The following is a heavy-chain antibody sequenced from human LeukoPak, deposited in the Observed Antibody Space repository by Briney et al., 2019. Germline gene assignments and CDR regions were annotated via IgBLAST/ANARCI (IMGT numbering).Heavy chain of an antibody. D-gene: IGHD3-10*01. CDR3: AASSGTTNFDN. CDR2: IYYSGST. Sequence: SETLSLTCTVSGGSISSYYWSWIRQPPGKGLEWIGYIYYSGSTNYNPSLKSRVTISVDTSKNQFSLKLSSVTAADAAVYYCAASSGTTNFDNWGQGTLVTVSS. CDR1: GGSISSYY. J-gene: IGHJ4*02. V-gene: IGHV4-59*08.